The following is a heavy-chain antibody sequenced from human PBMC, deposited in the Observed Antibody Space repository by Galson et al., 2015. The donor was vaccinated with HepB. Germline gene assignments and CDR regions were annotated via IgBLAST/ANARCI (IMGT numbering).Heavy chain of an antibody. J-gene: IGHJ3*01. D-gene: IGHD3-10*01. V-gene: IGHV3-33*06. CDR2: IWYDGNNK. CDR1: GFSFSTYG. Sequence: SLRLSCAASGFSFSTYGMHWVRQAPGKGLEWVAVIWYDGNNKDYADSVKGRFTISRDNSKNTLYLQMNSLRVEDTALYYCAKVFIGSGSHYDDGFDVWGQGTMVIVPP. CDR3: AKVFIGSGSHYDDGFDV.